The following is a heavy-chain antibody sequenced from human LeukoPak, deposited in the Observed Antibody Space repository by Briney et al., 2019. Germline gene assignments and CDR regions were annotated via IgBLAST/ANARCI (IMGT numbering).Heavy chain of an antibody. V-gene: IGHV3-74*01. J-gene: IGHJ4*02. CDR2: IKDDGSHT. CDR3: ARGSGIITGIDE. Sequence: GGSLRLSCAASGFTFSSHWMHWVRQAPGKGLVWVSRIKDDGSHTNYADSVKGRFTISRDNAKNTLSLQMDSLRAEDTAVYYCARGSGIITGIDEWGQGTLVTVSS. CDR1: GFTFSSHW. D-gene: IGHD6-25*01.